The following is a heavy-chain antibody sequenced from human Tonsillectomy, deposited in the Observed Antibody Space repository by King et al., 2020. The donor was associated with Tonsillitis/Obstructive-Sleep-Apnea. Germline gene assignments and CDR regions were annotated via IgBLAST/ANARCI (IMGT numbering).Heavy chain of an antibody. CDR2: ISYDGGYK. J-gene: IGHJ5*02. D-gene: IGHD2-2*02. V-gene: IGHV3-30*18. CDR3: AKVLIFCTTPRCYTGDKLAVAGS. CDR1: GFTFNHYG. Sequence: VQLVESGGGVVQPGKSLRLSCAASGFTFNHYGMHWVRQAPGKGLEGVAFISYDGGYKYYTDSVKGRFTISRDNSKNTLYLQMNGLRAEDTAVYYCAKVLIFCTTPRCYTGDKLAVAGSWGQGTLVTVSS.